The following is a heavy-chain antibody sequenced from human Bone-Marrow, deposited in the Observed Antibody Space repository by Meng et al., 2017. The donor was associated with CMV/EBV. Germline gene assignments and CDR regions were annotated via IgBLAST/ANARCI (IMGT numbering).Heavy chain of an antibody. CDR2: ISSSSSYI. CDR3: ARDPAVDTAMVWIPYYYYGMDV. J-gene: IGHJ6*02. Sequence: GESLKISCAASGFTFSSYSMNWVRQAPGKGLEWVSSISSSSSYIYYADSVKGRFTISRDNAKNSLYLQMNSLRAEDTAVYYCARDPAVDTAMVWIPYYYYGMDVWGQGTTVTVSS. CDR1: GFTFSSYS. V-gene: IGHV3-21*01. D-gene: IGHD5-18*01.